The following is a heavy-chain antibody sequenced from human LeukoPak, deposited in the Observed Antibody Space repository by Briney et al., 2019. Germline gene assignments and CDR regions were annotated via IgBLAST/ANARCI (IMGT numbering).Heavy chain of an antibody. V-gene: IGHV3-7*01. D-gene: IGHD6-13*01. CDR1: GFTFSSYW. CDR2: IKQDGSEK. CDR3: ARVVYSSSWSMWGNVDHYYYYMDV. Sequence: PGGSLRLSCAASGFTFSSYWMSWVRQAPGKGLEWVANIKQDGSEKHYVDSMKGRFTISRDNAKNSLYLQVNSLRAEDTAVYYCARVVYSSSWSMWGNVDHYYYYMDVWGKGTTVTVSS. J-gene: IGHJ6*03.